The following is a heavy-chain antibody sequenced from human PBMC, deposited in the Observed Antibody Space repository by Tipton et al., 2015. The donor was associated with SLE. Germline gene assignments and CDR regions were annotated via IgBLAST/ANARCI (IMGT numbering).Heavy chain of an antibody. CDR2: IDNSGST. J-gene: IGHJ2*01. CDR3: ARDVSSGWYFDL. V-gene: IGHV4-59*01. Sequence: GLVKPSETLSLTCTVSGGSLSSSYWSWIRQPPEKGLEWIGFIDNSGSTNYNPALKSRVTMSVDTSKNQFSLKLTSVTAADTAVYYCARDVSSGWYFDLWGRGTLVTVSS. D-gene: IGHD6-19*01. CDR1: GGSLSSSY.